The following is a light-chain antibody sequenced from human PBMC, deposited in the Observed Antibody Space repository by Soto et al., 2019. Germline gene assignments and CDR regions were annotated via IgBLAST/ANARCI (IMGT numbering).Light chain of an antibody. V-gene: IGKV1-5*03. CDR2: KAS. CDR3: QQYGDSRWT. Sequence: DIQMTQSPSTLSASVGDRVTITCRASQSISSWLAWYQQKPGKAPKLLIYKASSLESGVPSRFSGSGSGTEFTLTIRRLEPEDFAVYYCQQYGDSRWTFGQGTKVDIK. J-gene: IGKJ1*01. CDR1: QSISSW.